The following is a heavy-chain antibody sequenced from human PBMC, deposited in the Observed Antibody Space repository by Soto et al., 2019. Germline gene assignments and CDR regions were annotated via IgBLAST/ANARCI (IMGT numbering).Heavy chain of an antibody. Sequence: EVQLVESGGGLVQPGGSLRLSCAASGFSVSTNYMNWFRQAPGKGLEWVSVIYSGGTTYYADSVKGRFTISRDNSKNTLYLQMNSLRAEDTAVYYCARGRSASSDFDYWGQGTLVTVSS. CDR2: IYSGGTT. J-gene: IGHJ4*02. CDR1: GFSVSTNY. D-gene: IGHD3-10*01. CDR3: ARGRSASSDFDY. V-gene: IGHV3-66*01.